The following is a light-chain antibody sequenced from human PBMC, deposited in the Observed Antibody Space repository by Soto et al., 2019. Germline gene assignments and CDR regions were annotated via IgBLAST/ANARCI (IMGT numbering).Light chain of an antibody. J-gene: IGKJ4*01. CDR2: DAS. CDR3: QQRSNWPFLT. CDR1: QSVSSY. Sequence: EIVLTQSPATLSLSPGERATHSCRASQSVSSYLAWYQQKPGQAPRLLIYDASNRATGIPARFSGSGSGTDFTLTISGLEPEDFAVYYCQQRSNWPFLTFGGGTKVEIK. V-gene: IGKV3-11*01.